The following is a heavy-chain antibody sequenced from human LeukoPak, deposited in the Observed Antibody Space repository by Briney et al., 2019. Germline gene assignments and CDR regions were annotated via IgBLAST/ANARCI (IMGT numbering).Heavy chain of an antibody. J-gene: IGHJ4*02. Sequence: GGSLRLSCAASGFTFSDYAMSWVSQAPGKGLEWVSAISGSGGSTYYADSVKGRFTISRDNSKNTLYLQMNSLRAEDTAVYYCARRPPHYSDSSDYQCMLYYWGQGTLVTVSS. V-gene: IGHV3-23*01. CDR1: GFTFSDYA. CDR3: ARRPPHYSDSSDYQCMLYY. D-gene: IGHD3-22*01. CDR2: ISGSGGST.